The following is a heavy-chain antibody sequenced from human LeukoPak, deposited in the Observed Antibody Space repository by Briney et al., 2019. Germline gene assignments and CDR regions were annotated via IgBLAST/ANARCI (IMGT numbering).Heavy chain of an antibody. CDR1: GFTFSSYA. CDR3: TTSGQQLVLVPPGAPRYYYYYMDV. V-gene: IGHV3-30-3*01. J-gene: IGHJ6*03. D-gene: IGHD6-13*01. Sequence: GGSLRLSCAASGFTFSSYAMHWVRQAPGKGLEWVAVISYDGSNKYYADSVKGRFTISRDNSKNTLYLQMNSLRAEDTAVYYCTTSGQQLVLVPPGAPRYYYYYMDVWGKGTTVTVSS. CDR2: ISYDGSNK.